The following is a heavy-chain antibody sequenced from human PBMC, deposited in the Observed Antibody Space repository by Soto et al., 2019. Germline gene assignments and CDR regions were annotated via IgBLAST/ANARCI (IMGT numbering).Heavy chain of an antibody. CDR3: AHRGLLDAFDI. V-gene: IGHV2-5*02. CDR2: IYWDDDK. Sequence: QITLKESGPTLVKPTQTLTLTCTFSGFSLSTSGVGVGWIRQPPGKALEGLALIYWDDDKRYSPSLKSRLTITKDTSKNQVVLTMPTMDPVDAATYYCAHRGLLDAFDIWGQGTMVTVSS. J-gene: IGHJ3*02. CDR1: GFSLSTSGVG. D-gene: IGHD2-15*01.